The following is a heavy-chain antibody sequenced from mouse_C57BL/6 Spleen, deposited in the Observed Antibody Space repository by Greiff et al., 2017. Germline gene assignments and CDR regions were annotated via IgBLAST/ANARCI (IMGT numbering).Heavy chain of an antibody. J-gene: IGHJ4*01. CDR2: IYPGDGDT. CDR1: GYAFSSYW. V-gene: IGHV1-80*01. CDR3: ARKEIYYYGSSPYYYAMDY. Sequence: VQLQQSGAELVKPGASVKISCKASGYAFSSYWMNWVKQRPGKGLEWIGQIYPGDGDTNYNGKFKGKATLTADKSSSTAYMQLSSLTSEDSAVYFCARKEIYYYGSSPYYYAMDYWGQGTSVTVSS. D-gene: IGHD1-1*01.